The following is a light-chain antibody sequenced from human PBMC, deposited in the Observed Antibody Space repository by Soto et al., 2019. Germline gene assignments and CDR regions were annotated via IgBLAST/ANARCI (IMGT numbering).Light chain of an antibody. Sequence: QSVLTQPPSVSGAPGQRVIMSCTGSSSNIGAGFDVHWYQQLPGSAPTLLIYGNTNRPTWVPDRFSGSKGGTSASLTITGLQADDEADYYCQSYDISLRGKVFGTGTKVTVL. CDR3: QSYDISLRGKV. CDR1: SSNIGAGFD. V-gene: IGLV1-40*01. CDR2: GNT. J-gene: IGLJ1*01.